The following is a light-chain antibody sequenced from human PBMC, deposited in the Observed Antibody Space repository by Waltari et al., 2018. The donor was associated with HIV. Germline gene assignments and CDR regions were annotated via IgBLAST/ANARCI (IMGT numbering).Light chain of an antibody. CDR2: GAS. CDR3: QQYGSSLFT. V-gene: IGKV3-20*01. J-gene: IGKJ3*01. Sequence: EIVLTQSPGTLSLSPGERATLSCRASQSVSTSYLVWYQQKPGQAPRLLIYGASNRATCIPDRFSGSGSGTDFSLTISRLEPEDFAVYYCQQYGSSLFTFGPGTKVEIK. CDR1: QSVSTSY.